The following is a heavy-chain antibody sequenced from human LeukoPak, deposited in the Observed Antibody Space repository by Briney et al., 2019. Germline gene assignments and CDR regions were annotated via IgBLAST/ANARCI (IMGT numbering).Heavy chain of an antibody. V-gene: IGHV4-38-2*02. CDR3: AATREYSSSSDAFDI. D-gene: IGHD6-6*01. CDR1: GYSISSGYY. Sequence: PSETLSLTCTVSGYSISSGYYWGWIRQPPGKGLEWIGSIYHSGSTYYNPSLKSRVTISVDRSKNQFSLKLSSVTAADTAVYYCAATREYSSSSDAFDIWGQGTMVTVSS. CDR2: IYHSGST. J-gene: IGHJ3*02.